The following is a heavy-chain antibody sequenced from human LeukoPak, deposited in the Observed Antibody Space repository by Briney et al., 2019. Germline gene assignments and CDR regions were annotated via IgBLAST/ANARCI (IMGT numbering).Heavy chain of an antibody. V-gene: IGHV1-46*01. CDR3: ARVSGSITIFGGPKAFDI. J-gene: IGHJ3*02. D-gene: IGHD3-3*01. CDR1: GYTFTSYY. Sequence: ASVKVSCKASGYTFTSYYMHWVRQAPGQGLEWTGIINPSGGSTSYAQKFQGRVTMTRDTSTSTVYMELSSLRSEDTAVYYCARVSGSITIFGGPKAFDIWGQGTMVTVSS. CDR2: INPSGGST.